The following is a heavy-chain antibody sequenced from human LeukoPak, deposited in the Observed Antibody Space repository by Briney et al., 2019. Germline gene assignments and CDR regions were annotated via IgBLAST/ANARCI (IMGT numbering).Heavy chain of an antibody. CDR3: ARDIGPAAIRSLYYYYYMDV. J-gene: IGHJ6*03. Sequence: KSSETLSLTCTVSGGSISSSNYYWDWIRQTPGQGLEWIGSIYYSGNTYYNPSLQSRVTVSVDTSKNQFSLKLSSVTAADTAVYYCARDIGPAAIRSLYYYYYMDVWGKGTTVTVSS. V-gene: IGHV4-39*07. D-gene: IGHD2-2*02. CDR2: IYYSGNT. CDR1: GGSISSSNYY.